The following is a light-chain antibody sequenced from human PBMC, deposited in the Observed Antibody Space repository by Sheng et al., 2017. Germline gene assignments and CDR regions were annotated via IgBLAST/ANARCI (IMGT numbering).Light chain of an antibody. CDR3: QVWDSGNVV. V-gene: IGLV3-21*02. J-gene: IGLJ2*01. CDR1: NIGHKT. CDR2: DDT. Sequence: SYVLTQPPSVSVAPGQTATITCGGDNIGHKTVHWYQHRPGQAPVLVVYDDTDRPLGISERVSAFNSGNTATLTISEVEAGDEADYYCQVWDSGNVVFGGGTRVTVL.